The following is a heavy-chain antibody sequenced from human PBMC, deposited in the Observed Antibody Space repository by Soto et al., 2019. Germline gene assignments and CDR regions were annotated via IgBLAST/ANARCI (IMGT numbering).Heavy chain of an antibody. V-gene: IGHV1-46*04. J-gene: IGHJ5*02. CDR2: INPHGGST. Sequence: QVQLVQSGAEVKQPGESAKVSCTAPGDTFTSYYFHWVRQAPGQGLEWMGVINPHGGSTAYAQRLQGKVTMTRDTPTSTVDMQLTSVRSEDTPAYYGARSSGGNSGIIIEGSNWFAPWGQGTLVTVSS. CDR3: ARSSGGNSGIIIEGSNWFAP. D-gene: IGHD1-26*01. CDR1: GDTFTSYY.